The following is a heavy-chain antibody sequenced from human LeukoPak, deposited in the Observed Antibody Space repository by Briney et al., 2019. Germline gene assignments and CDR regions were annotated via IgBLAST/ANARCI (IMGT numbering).Heavy chain of an antibody. V-gene: IGHV3-23*01. D-gene: IGHD5-18*01. CDR3: AREGLDTAMVTHYGMDV. J-gene: IGHJ6*02. CDR2: ISGSGGST. CDR1: GFTFSSYW. Sequence: GGSLRLSCAASGFTFSSYWMSWVRQAPGKGLEWVSAISGSGGSTYYADSVKGRFTISRDNSKNTLYLQMNSLRAEDTAVYYCAREGLDTAMVTHYGMDVWGQGTTVTVSS.